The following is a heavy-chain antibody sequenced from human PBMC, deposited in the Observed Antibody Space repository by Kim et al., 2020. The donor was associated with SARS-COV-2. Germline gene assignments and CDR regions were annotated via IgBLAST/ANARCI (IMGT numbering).Heavy chain of an antibody. CDR3: ARHLPGQNTVFHFDS. CDR2: FNPRDANT. V-gene: IGHV5-10-1*01. J-gene: IGHJ4*02. CDR1: GYSFSNYW. Sequence: GESLKISCKTSGYSFSNYWITWVRQIPGKGLEWLGRFNPRDANTKYSPSFQGHVTMSADGPISTAYLQWGSLEASDTGVYYCARHLPGQNTVFHFDSWGQ. D-gene: IGHD2-8*02.